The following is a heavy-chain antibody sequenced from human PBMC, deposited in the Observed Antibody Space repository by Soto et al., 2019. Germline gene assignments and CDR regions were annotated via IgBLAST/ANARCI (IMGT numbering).Heavy chain of an antibody. D-gene: IGHD3-3*01. CDR2: ISWNSGSI. J-gene: IGHJ4*02. CDR3: AKAAYDFWSGYYFDY. V-gene: IGHV3-9*01. CDR1: GFTFDDYA. Sequence: GGSLRLSCAASGFTFDDYAMHWVRQAPGKGLEWVSGISWNSGSIGYADSVKGRFTISRDNAKNSLYLQMNSLRAEDTALYYCAKAAYDFWSGYYFDYWGQGTLVTVSS.